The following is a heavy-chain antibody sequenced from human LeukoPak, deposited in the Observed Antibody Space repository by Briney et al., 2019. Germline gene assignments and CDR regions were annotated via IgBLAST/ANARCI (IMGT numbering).Heavy chain of an antibody. V-gene: IGHV3-66*01. Sequence: GGSLRLSCAASGFTFSSYSMNWVRQAPGKGLECVSVIYSGGNTYYADSVKGRFTISRDNSKNTLYLQMNSLRAEDTAVYYCARKTDSGGQGDYWGPGTLVTVSS. CDR3: ARKTDSGGQGDY. J-gene: IGHJ4*02. D-gene: IGHD3-22*01. CDR1: GFTFSSYS. CDR2: IYSGGNT.